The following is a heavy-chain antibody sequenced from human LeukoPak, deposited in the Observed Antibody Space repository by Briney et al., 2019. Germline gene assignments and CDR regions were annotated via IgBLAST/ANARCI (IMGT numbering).Heavy chain of an antibody. CDR3: AKEYCSSTSCYNWFGP. Sequence: GGSLRLSCAASGFTFSSYGMHWVRQAPGKGLEWVAFIRYDGSNKYYADSVKGRFTISRDNSKNTLYLQMNSLRAEDTAVYYCAKEYCSSTSCYNWFGPWGQGTLVTVSS. J-gene: IGHJ5*02. CDR2: IRYDGSNK. CDR1: GFTFSSYG. V-gene: IGHV3-30*02. D-gene: IGHD2-2*01.